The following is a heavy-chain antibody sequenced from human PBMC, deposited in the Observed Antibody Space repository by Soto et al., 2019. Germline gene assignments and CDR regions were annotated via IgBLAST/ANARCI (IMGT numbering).Heavy chain of an antibody. CDR2: INYSGRT. D-gene: IGHD2-21*01. Sequence: QVQLQESGPGLVKASETLSLTCSVSGDSSSTYYWGWIRQPPGKGLEWIGYINYSGRTSHNPSLKSRLSISVDTSENQVSLRLSSVTAADTAVYYCARSFCGDSVSCNWFDPWGQGTLVVVSS. J-gene: IGHJ5*02. V-gene: IGHV4-59*01. CDR1: GDSSSTYY. CDR3: ARSFCGDSVSCNWFDP.